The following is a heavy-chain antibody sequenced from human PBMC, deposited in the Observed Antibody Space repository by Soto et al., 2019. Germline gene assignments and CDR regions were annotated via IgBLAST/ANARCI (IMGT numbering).Heavy chain of an antibody. V-gene: IGHV1-46*01. Sequence: QVQLVQSGAEVKKPGASVKVSCKASGYTFTSYYMHWVRQAPGQGLEWMGIINPSGGSTSYAQKCKGRVTMTRDTSTSTVYMVLSSLRSEDTAVYYCARVWEAVARDWGQGTLVTVSS. CDR2: INPSGGST. J-gene: IGHJ4*02. CDR1: GYTFTSYY. CDR3: ARVWEAVARD. D-gene: IGHD6-19*01.